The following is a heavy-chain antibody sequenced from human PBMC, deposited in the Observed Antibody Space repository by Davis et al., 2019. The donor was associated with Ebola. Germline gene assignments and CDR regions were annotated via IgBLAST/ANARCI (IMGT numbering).Heavy chain of an antibody. CDR3: AKDPGGGSYFDY. J-gene: IGHJ4*02. CDR2: ISSSGGST. V-gene: IGHV3-23*01. Sequence: PGGSLRLSCAASGFTFSSYAMSWVRQAPGKGLEWVSAISSSGGSTYYADSVKGRFTISRDNSKNTLFLQMNSLRAEDTAVYYCAKDPGGGSYFDYWGQGTLVTVSS. D-gene: IGHD2-15*01. CDR1: GFTFSSYA.